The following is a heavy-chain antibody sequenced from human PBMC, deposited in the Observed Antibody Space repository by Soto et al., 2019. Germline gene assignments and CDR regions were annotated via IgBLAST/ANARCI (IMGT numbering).Heavy chain of an antibody. CDR2: ISPYNGNT. Sequence: QVQLVQSRTEVKKPGASVKVSCKASGYTFLSYDISWVRQAPGQGLEWMGWISPYNGNTNYAQKLQGRVTMTTDTSTSTAYMELRSLRSDDTAVYYCARVDSGWDYLDYRGQGTLVSVSS. J-gene: IGHJ4*02. V-gene: IGHV1-18*01. D-gene: IGHD6-19*01. CDR3: ARVDSGWDYLDY. CDR1: GYTFLSYD.